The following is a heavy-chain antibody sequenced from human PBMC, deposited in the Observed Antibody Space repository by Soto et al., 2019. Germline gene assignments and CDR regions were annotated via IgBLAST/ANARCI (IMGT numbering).Heavy chain of an antibody. CDR2: IKQDGSEK. D-gene: IGHD5-12*01. CDR3: ARQNSGYDSTGWFDP. J-gene: IGHJ5*02. Sequence: GGSLRLSCAASGFTFSSYWMSWVRQAPGKGLEWVANIKQDGSEKYYVDSVKGRFTISRDNAKNSLYLQMNSLRAEDTAVYYCARQNSGYDSTGWFDPWGQGTLVTVSS. CDR1: GFTFSSYW. V-gene: IGHV3-7*01.